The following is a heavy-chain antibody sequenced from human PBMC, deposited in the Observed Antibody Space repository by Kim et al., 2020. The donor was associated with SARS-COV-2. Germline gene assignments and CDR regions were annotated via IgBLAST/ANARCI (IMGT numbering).Heavy chain of an antibody. CDR2: IKQDGSEK. D-gene: IGHD3-22*01. J-gene: IGHJ5*02. Sequence: GGSLRLSCAASGFTFSSYWMSWVRQAPGKGLEWVANIKQDGSEKYYVDSVKGRFTISRDNAKNSLYLQMNSLRAEDTAVYYCAKYLSLWYDYDRWSGWFDPWGQGTLVTVSS. CDR1: GFTFSSYW. V-gene: IGHV3-7*01. CDR3: AKYLSLWYDYDRWSGWFDP.